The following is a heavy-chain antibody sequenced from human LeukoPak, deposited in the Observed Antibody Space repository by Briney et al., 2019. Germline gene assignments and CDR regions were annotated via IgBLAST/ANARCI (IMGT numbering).Heavy chain of an antibody. Sequence: SETLSLTCTVSGGSISSYYWSWIRQPSGKGLEWIGYIYYSGSTNYNPSLKSRVTISVDTSKNQFSLKLSSVTAADTAVYYCARNLDYWGQGTLVTVSS. J-gene: IGHJ4*02. V-gene: IGHV4-59*01. CDR2: IYYSGST. CDR3: ARNLDY. CDR1: GGSISSYY.